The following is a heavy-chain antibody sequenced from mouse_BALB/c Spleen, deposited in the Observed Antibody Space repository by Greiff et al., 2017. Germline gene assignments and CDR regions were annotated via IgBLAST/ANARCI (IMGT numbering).Heavy chain of an antibody. CDR3: ARGGYDGLDY. J-gene: IGHJ2*01. CDR1: GFTFSSFG. D-gene: IGHD2-14*01. Sequence: DVKLQESGGGLVQPGGSRKLSCAASGFTFSSFGMHWVRQAPEKGLEWVAYISSGSSTIYYADTVKGRFTISRDNPKNTLYLQMSSLKSEDTAMYYCARGGYDGLDYWGQGTTLTVSA. CDR2: ISSGSSTI. V-gene: IGHV5-17*02.